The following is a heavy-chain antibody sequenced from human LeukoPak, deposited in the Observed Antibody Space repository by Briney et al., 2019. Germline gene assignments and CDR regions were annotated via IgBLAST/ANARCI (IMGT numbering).Heavy chain of an antibody. D-gene: IGHD6-13*01. CDR2: IIPILGIA. Sequence: GASVKVSCKASGGAFSSYAISWVRQAPGQGLEWMGRIIPILGIANYAQKFQGRVTITADKSTSTAYMELSSLRSEDTAVYYCARVRSSWLPYFDYWGQGTLVTVSS. CDR1: GGAFSSYA. J-gene: IGHJ4*02. CDR3: ARVRSSWLPYFDY. V-gene: IGHV1-69*04.